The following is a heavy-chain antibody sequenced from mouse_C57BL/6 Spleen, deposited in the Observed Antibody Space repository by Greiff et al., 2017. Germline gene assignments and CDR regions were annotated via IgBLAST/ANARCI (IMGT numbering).Heavy chain of an antibody. V-gene: IGHV1-59*01. J-gene: IGHJ2*01. CDR3: ARRTTVVDFDY. CDR1: GYTFTSYW. Sequence: QVQLKQPGAELVRPGTSVKLSCKASGYTFTSYWMHWVKQRPGQGLEWIGVIDPSDSYTNYNQKFKGKATLTVDTSSSTAYMQLSSLTSEDSAVYYCARRTTVVDFDYWGQGTTLTVSS. D-gene: IGHD1-1*01. CDR2: IDPSDSYT.